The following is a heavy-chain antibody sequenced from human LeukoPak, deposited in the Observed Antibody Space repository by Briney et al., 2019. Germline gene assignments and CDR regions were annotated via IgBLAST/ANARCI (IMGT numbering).Heavy chain of an antibody. CDR3: ERDVGTSGWHTFDS. CDR1: GDSVSSNNGA. Sequence: SQTLSLTCGISGDSVSSNNGAWNWIRQSPSRGLELLGRTYYRSKWYNYYSGSMKGRITNSPDTSKNQFSLQLNSVTPEDTAVYYCERDVGTSGWHTFDSWGQGTLVTVSS. CDR2: TYYRSKWYN. D-gene: IGHD6-19*01. J-gene: IGHJ4*02. V-gene: IGHV6-1*01.